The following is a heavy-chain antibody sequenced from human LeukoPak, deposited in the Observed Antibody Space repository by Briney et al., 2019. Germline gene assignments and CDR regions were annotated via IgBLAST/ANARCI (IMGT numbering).Heavy chain of an antibody. D-gene: IGHD1-26*01. V-gene: IGHV5-51*01. CDR1: GYDFTTYW. Sequence: GESLQISFKISGYDFTTYWIGWVRPMPGKGLECMGIIWPGDSDTRYSPSFQGQVTISADKTISTVYLQWSSLKVSDTAIYYCARRGRGDWFDPWGQGTLVTVSS. CDR2: IWPGDSDT. CDR3: ARRGRGDWFDP. J-gene: IGHJ5*02.